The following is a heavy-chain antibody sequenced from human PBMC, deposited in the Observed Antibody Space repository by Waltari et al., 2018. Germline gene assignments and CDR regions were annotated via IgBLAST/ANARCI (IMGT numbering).Heavy chain of an antibody. CDR2: IKSDGSAT. CDR1: GFTFSTFW. D-gene: IGHD1-26*01. V-gene: IGHV3-74*01. J-gene: IGHJ5*02. Sequence: EVQLVESGGDLVQPGGSLRLSCAASGFTFSTFWLHWVRQVPGKGLVWVSRIKSDGSATSYADSVKGRFTISRDNAKNTVYLQMNSLRAEDTAVYHCASDVHSGRYGWFDPWGQGTLVTVSS. CDR3: ASDVHSGRYGWFDP.